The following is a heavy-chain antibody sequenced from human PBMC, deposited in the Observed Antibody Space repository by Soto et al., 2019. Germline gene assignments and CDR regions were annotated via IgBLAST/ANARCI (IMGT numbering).Heavy chain of an antibody. D-gene: IGHD6-19*01. CDR2: INPSGGST. V-gene: IGHV1-46*01. J-gene: IGHJ6*02. CDR3: ATPGGKAVAGDYYYYGMDV. CDR1: GYTFTSYY. Sequence: ASVKVSCKASGYTFTSYYMHWVRQAPGQGLEWMGIINPSGGSTSYAQKFQGRVTMTRDTSTSTVYMELSSLRSEDTAVYYCATPGGKAVAGDYYYYGMDVWGQGTTVTVS.